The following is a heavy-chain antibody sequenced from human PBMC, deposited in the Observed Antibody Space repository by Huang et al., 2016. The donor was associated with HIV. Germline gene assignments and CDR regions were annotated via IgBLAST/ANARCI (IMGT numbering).Heavy chain of an antibody. D-gene: IGHD3-10*01. CDR1: GFTFSSYA. Sequence: QERLVESGGGVVQPGRSLRLSCAASGFTFSSYAMHWVRQAQGKWREGVAVISYDGSNQHYVDSVKGRFTISRDNSKKMLYLQMNSLRMGDTAVYYCARGSAGVLWFGEMWGQGTLVTVSS. J-gene: IGHJ4*02. V-gene: IGHV3-30*04. CDR3: ARGSAGVLWFGEM. CDR2: ISYDGSNQ.